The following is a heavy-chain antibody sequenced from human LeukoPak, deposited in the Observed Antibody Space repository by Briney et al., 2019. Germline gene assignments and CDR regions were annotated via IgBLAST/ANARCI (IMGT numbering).Heavy chain of an antibody. CDR2: IYYSGST. V-gene: IGHV4-59*01. Sequence: SETLSLTCTVSGGSISSYYWSWIRQPPGKGLEWIGYIYYSGSTNYNPSLKSRVTISVDTSKNQFSLKLSSVTATDTAVYYCARVYCSSTSCLLPYWYFDLWGRGTLVTVSS. D-gene: IGHD2-2*01. J-gene: IGHJ2*01. CDR3: ARVYCSSTSCLLPYWYFDL. CDR1: GGSISSYY.